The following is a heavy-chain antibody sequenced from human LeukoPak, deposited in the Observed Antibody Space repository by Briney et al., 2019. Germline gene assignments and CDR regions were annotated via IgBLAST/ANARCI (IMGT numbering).Heavy chain of an antibody. V-gene: IGHV3-64D*06. CDR1: GFTFSSYA. J-gene: IGHJ4*02. CDR3: VKGGYDILTGYYLFDN. CDR2: ISSNGGST. D-gene: IGHD3-9*01. Sequence: PGGSLRLSCSASGFTFSSYAMHWVRQAPGKGLEYVSAISSNGGSTYYADSVKGRFTISRDNSKNTLYLQMSSLRAEDTAVYYCVKGGYDILTGYYLFDNWGQGTLVTVSS.